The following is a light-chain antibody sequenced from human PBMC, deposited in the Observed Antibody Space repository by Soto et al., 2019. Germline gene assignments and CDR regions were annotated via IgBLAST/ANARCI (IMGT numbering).Light chain of an antibody. Sequence: QSVLTQPASVSGSPGQSITISCTGTSSDVGAYNYVSWYQQHPGKAPKLMIYDVSNRPSGVSNRFSGSKSGNSASLTISGLQAEDETDHYCSSYASSRTYVLGTGTRSPS. CDR1: SSDVGAYNY. V-gene: IGLV2-14*01. CDR2: DVS. CDR3: SSYASSRTYV. J-gene: IGLJ1*01.